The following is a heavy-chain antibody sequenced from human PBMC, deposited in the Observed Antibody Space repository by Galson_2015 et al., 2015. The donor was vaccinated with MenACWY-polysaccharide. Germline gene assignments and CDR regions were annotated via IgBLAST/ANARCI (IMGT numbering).Heavy chain of an antibody. CDR3: VREGENAVAGTLDI. J-gene: IGHJ3*02. V-gene: IGHV3-74*01. CDR1: GFTFSSDR. D-gene: IGHD6-19*01. CDR2: INSDGST. Sequence: SLRLSCAASGFTFSSDRLNWVCPARGKGMVWVSRINSDGSTGYADSVKGRFTMSRDNAKNTVYLQMNSLRAEDTAVYYCVREGENAVAGTLDIWGQGTMATVSS.